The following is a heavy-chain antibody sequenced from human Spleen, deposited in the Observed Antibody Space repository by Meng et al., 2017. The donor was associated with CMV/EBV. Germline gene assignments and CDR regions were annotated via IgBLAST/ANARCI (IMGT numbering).Heavy chain of an antibody. CDR1: GFTFNSYA. Sequence: GGSLRLSCAASGFTFNSYAMSWVRQAPGKGLEWVSTISGSGGGTYYADSVKGRFTISRDNFKNTLYLQMNSLRAKDTAVYYCAKDRAGLRTTNYYYGMDVWGQGTTVTVSS. J-gene: IGHJ6*02. CDR3: AKDRAGLRTTNYYYGMDV. D-gene: IGHD1-7*01. V-gene: IGHV3-23*01. CDR2: ISGSGGGT.